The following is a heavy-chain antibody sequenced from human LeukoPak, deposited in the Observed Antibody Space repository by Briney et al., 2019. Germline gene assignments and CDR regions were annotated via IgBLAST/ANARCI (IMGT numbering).Heavy chain of an antibody. Sequence: GGSLRLSCAASGFTFSSHLMNWVLQAPGKGLEWVSGISASGGSTFYADSVKGRFTVSRDNSKNTLHLQMNSLRAEDTAVYYCSPDPFGDWGQGTQVTVSS. CDR2: ISASGGST. CDR3: SPDPFGD. CDR1: GFTFSSHL. V-gene: IGHV3-23*01. J-gene: IGHJ4*02.